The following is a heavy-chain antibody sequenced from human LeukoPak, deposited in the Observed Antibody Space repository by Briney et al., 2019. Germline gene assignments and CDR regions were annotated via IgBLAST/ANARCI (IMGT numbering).Heavy chain of an antibody. Sequence: GGSLRLSCAASGFTVSSNYIWVRQAPGKGLEWVANIKQDGSEKNYVDSVKGRFTISRDNAKNSLYLQMNSLRAEDTAVCYCARDFGYSYGYWFGYWGQGTLVTVSS. J-gene: IGHJ4*02. CDR1: GFTVSSNY. V-gene: IGHV3-7*01. CDR2: IKQDGSEK. CDR3: ARDFGYSYGYWFGY. D-gene: IGHD5-18*01.